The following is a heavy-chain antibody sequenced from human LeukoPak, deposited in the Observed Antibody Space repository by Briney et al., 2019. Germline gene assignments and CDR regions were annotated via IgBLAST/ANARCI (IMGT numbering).Heavy chain of an antibody. CDR3: ARQERDISSGSADY. Sequence: SETLSLTCTVSGGSISSSSYYWGWIRQPPGKGLEWIGSIYYSGSTYYNPSLKSRVTISVDTSKNQFSLKLSSVTAADTAVYYCARQERDISSGSADYWGQGTLVTVSS. V-gene: IGHV4-39*01. CDR2: IYYSGST. J-gene: IGHJ4*02. D-gene: IGHD3-10*01. CDR1: GGSISSSSYY.